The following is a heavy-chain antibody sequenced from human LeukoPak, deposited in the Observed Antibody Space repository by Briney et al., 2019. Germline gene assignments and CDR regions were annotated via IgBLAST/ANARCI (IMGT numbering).Heavy chain of an antibody. D-gene: IGHD2/OR15-2a*01. CDR1: GYTFTSYG. V-gene: IGHV1-18*01. CDR3: ARDLSPSGAFDI. Sequence: ASVKVSCKASGYTFTSYGIIWVRQAPGQGLEWMGWISAYNGNTNYAQKFQGRVTITADESTSTAYMELSSLRSEDTAVYYCARDLSPSGAFDIWGQGTMVTVSS. J-gene: IGHJ3*02. CDR2: ISAYNGNT.